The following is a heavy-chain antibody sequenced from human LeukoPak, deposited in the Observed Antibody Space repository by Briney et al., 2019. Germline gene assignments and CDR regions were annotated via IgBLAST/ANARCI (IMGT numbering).Heavy chain of an antibody. V-gene: IGHV3-11*04. D-gene: IGHD1-26*01. CDR3: AREASGNYHVFDS. CDR1: GFSFSNYF. CDR2: ITTSGRST. Sequence: GGSLRLSCEASGFSFSNYFISWIRQAPGKGLEWVSYITTSGRSTNYADAVKGRFTISRDNAKKSVYLGMTDLRAEDTAVYYCAREASGNYHVFDSWGQGTLVTVSS. J-gene: IGHJ4*02.